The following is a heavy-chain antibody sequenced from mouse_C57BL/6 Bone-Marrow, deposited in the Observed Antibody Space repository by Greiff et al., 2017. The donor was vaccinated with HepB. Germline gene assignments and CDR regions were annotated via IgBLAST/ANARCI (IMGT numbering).Heavy chain of an antibody. Sequence: DVMLVESGGGLVKPGGSLKLSCAASGFTFSSYTMSWVRQTPEKRLEWVATLSGGGGNTYYPDSVTGRFTISRDTAKNTLYLQRSRLRSEDTALYYGARQNYYGSSDAMDDWGEGTAVTVSS. CDR3: ARQNYYGSSDAMDD. CDR2: LSGGGGNT. CDR1: GFTFSSYT. V-gene: IGHV5-9*01. J-gene: IGHJ4*01. D-gene: IGHD1-1*01.